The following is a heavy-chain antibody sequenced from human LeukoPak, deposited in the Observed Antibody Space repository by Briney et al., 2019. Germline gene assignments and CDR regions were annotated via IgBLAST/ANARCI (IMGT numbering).Heavy chain of an antibody. D-gene: IGHD1-14*01. CDR2: IYGSGTT. V-gene: IGHV4-31*03. J-gene: IGHJ4*02. CDR1: GGSISNGGYY. Sequence: SQTLSLTCTVSGGSISNGGYYWSWIRQHPGKGLEWIGYIYGSGTTYYSPALQSRVTISVDTSDNKFSLNLRSLTAADTAVYYCARGGDRRGFDFWGQGTLVTVSS. CDR3: ARGGDRRGFDF.